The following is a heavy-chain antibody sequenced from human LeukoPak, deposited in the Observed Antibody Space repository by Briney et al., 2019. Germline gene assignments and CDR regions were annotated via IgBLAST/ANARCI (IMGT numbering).Heavy chain of an antibody. J-gene: IGHJ4*02. CDR2: ISPGGVST. Sequence: GASVKVSCKASGYTFTSYCMQWVRQAPGQGLEWMGIISPGGVSTSYAQRFQGRVTMTSDTSTSTVYMELYSLRSEDTAAYYCARGYCSGAGCPPDYWGQGTLVTVSS. CDR1: GYTFTSYC. D-gene: IGHD2-15*01. CDR3: ARGYCSGAGCPPDY. V-gene: IGHV1-46*01.